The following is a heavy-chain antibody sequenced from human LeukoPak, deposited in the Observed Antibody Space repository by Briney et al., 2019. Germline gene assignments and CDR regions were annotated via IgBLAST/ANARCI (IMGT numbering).Heavy chain of an antibody. CDR2: FDPEDGET. J-gene: IGHJ4*02. V-gene: IGHV1-24*01. CDR1: GYTLTELS. D-gene: IGHD2-2*01. CDR3: TTGLISRGFLEADY. Sequence: ASVKDSCKVSGYTLTELSMHWVRQAPGKGLEWMGGFDPEDGETIYAQKFQGRVTMTEDTSTDTAYMELSSLRAEDTAVYYGTTGLISRGFLEADYWGQGTLVTVSS.